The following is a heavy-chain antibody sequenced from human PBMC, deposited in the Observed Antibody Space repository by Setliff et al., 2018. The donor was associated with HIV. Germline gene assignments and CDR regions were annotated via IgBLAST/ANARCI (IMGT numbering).Heavy chain of an antibody. CDR2: IKSKEDGGTR. D-gene: IGHD1-26*01. J-gene: IGHJ5*02. CDR1: GFTFSSYS. V-gene: IGHV3-15*01. CDR3: TTRLSGSYIPNWFDP. Sequence: GGSLRLSCAASGFTFSSYSMNWVRQAPGKGLEWVGRIKSKEDGGTREYAAPVKGRFTISRDDSKNTLYLQMNSLEIEDTAVYYCTTRLSGSYIPNWFDPWGQGTLVTVSS.